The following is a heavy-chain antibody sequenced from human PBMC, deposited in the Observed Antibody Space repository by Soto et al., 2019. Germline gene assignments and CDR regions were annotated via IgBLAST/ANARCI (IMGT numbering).Heavy chain of an antibody. CDR2: IKSKTDGGTT. CDR3: TTGGYSYGPYYFDY. Sequence: GGSLRLSCAASGFTFSNAWMNWVRQAPGKGLEWVGRIKSKTDGGTTDYAAPVKGRFTISRDDSKNTLYLQMNSLKTGDTAVYYCTTGGYSYGPYYFDYWGQGTLVTVSS. J-gene: IGHJ4*02. V-gene: IGHV3-15*07. CDR1: GFTFSNAW. D-gene: IGHD5-18*01.